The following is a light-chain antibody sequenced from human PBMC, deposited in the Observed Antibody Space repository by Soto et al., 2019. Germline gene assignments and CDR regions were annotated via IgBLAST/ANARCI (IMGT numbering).Light chain of an antibody. CDR1: QSVGSNY. J-gene: IGKJ1*01. V-gene: IGKV3-20*01. CDR2: GST. CDR3: QQCGSSPWT. Sequence: EIVLTQSPGTLSLSPGEGATLSCRASQSVGSNYLAWYQQKPGQAPRLLIYGSTSRATGIPDRFSGSGSGTDFTLTISILEPEDFAMYYCQQCGSSPWTVGQGTKGDIK.